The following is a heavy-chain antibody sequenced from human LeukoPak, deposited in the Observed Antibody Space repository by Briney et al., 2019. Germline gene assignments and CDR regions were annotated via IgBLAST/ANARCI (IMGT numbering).Heavy chain of an antibody. J-gene: IGHJ5*02. CDR3: ARQPGAGWFDP. V-gene: IGHV5-51*01. Sequence: NHGESLKISCQASGYSFTSSWIGWARQMLGKGLEWMAIINPGDPDTRYSPSFQGQVTISADKSISTVYLQWGSLKASDTAMYYCARQPGAGWFDPWGQGTLVTVPS. CDR2: INPGDPDT. D-gene: IGHD3-10*01. CDR1: GYSFTSSW.